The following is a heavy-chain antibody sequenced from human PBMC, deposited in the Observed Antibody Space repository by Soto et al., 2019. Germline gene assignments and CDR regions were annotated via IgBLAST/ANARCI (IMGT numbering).Heavy chain of an antibody. CDR3: ARGSFSSSSSWFDP. V-gene: IGHV4-31*03. CDR1: GGSISSGGYY. J-gene: IGHJ5*02. D-gene: IGHD6-6*01. CDR2: IYYSGRT. Sequence: SETLSLTCTVSGGSISSGGYYWSGIRQHPGKGREWIGYIYYSGRTYYNPSLHSRVSIAVDTTENQFSLKLTSVTAADTSVYYCARGSFSSSSSWFDPWGRGTRVTVS.